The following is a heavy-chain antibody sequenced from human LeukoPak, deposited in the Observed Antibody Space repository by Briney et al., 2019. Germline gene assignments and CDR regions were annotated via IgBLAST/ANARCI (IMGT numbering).Heavy chain of an antibody. CDR3: AKSVAGTLDY. Sequence: GGSLRLSCAASGFTFSSYSMNWVRQAPGKGLEWVSYIGGSGTTIYYADSLKGRFTISRDNSKNTLYLQMNSLRAEDTAVYYCAKSVAGTLDYWGQGTLVTVSS. CDR2: IGGSGTTI. J-gene: IGHJ4*02. V-gene: IGHV3-48*01. CDR1: GFTFSSYS. D-gene: IGHD6-19*01.